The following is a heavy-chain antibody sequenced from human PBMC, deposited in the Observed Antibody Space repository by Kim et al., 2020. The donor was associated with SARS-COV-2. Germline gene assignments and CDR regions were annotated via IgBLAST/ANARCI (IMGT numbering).Heavy chain of an antibody. CDR1: GFTFSDAW. J-gene: IGHJ5*02. Sequence: GGSLRLSCAASGFTFSDAWMSWVRQAPGKGLEWLGRIKSRSDGGSTDYAAPVKDRFTISRDDSKNTLYLQIDSLKTEDTAVFYCTTWSGSSWGQGTLVTV. CDR2: IKSRSDGGST. CDR3: TTWSGSS. D-gene: IGHD3-10*01. V-gene: IGHV3-15*01.